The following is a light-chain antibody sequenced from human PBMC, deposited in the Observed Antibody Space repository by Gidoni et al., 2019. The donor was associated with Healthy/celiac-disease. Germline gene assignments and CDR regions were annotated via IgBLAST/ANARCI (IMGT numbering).Light chain of an antibody. CDR2: DAS. J-gene: IGKJ2*03. Sequence: EIVLTQSPATLSLSPGERATLSCRASQSVSSYLAWYQQKPGQAPRLLIYDASNRATGIPARFSGSGSGTDFTLTISSLEPEDFAGYYCQQRSNWPPYSFXXXTKLEIK. CDR1: QSVSSY. CDR3: QQRSNWPPYS. V-gene: IGKV3-11*01.